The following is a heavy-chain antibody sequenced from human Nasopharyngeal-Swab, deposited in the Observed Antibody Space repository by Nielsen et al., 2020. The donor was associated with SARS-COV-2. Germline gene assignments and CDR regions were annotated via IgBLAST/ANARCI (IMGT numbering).Heavy chain of an antibody. CDR3: ARGSSVHAFDV. J-gene: IGHJ3*01. V-gene: IGHV3-33*01. CDR2: IWYDGSNK. CDR1: GFSFSNYG. Sequence: GESLKISCAASGFSFSNYGMHWVRQSPVKGLEWLTNIWYDGSNKYYADSVKGRFTVSRDNSKNTLFLEMDSLRAEDTAVYYCARGSSVHAFDVWGQGTEVTVSS. D-gene: IGHD3-10*01.